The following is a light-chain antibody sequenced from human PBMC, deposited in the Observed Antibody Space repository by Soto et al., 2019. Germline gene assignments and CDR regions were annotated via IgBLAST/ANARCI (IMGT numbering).Light chain of an antibody. V-gene: IGKV1-39*01. CDR1: QDINVD. CDR2: SAS. CDR3: HQGYVAPYS. J-gene: IGKJ2*03. Sequence: DIQMTQYPSSGSASIGDTGTITCRASQDINVDLNWYPQKPGEVPKLLIYSASTLHSGVPSRFNGSGSETDFTLAIRSLQPEDFATYYCHQGYVAPYSFGQGPKV.